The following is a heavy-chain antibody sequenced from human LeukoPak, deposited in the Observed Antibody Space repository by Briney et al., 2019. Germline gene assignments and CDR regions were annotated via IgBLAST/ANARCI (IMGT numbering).Heavy chain of an antibody. CDR3: ARARLQSGLHDAFDI. V-gene: IGHV4-34*01. CDR2: INHSGST. Sequence: SETLSLTCAVYGVSFSGYYWSWIRQPPGKGLEWIGEINHSGSTNYNPSLKSRVTISVDTSKNQFSLKLSSVTAADTAVYYCARARLQSGLHDAFDIWGQGTMVTVSS. D-gene: IGHD5-12*01. CDR1: GVSFSGYY. J-gene: IGHJ3*02.